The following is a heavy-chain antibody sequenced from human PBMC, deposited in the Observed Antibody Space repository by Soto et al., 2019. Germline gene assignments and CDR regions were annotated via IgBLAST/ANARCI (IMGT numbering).Heavy chain of an antibody. Sequence: SETLSLTCTVSGGSISSYYWSWIRQPPGKGLEWIGYIYYSGSTNYNPSLKSRVTISVDTSKNQFSLKLSSVTAADTAVYYCARQEQYLNWFDPWGQGTLVTVSS. D-gene: IGHD2-2*01. CDR1: GGSISSYY. V-gene: IGHV4-59*08. J-gene: IGHJ5*02. CDR2: IYYSGST. CDR3: ARQEQYLNWFDP.